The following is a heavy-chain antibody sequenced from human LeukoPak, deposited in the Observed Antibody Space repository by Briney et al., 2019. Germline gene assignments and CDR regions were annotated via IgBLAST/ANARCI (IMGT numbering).Heavy chain of an antibody. V-gene: IGHV6-1*01. Sequence: QTLSLTCAISGDSVSSNSAAWNWIRQSPSRGLEWLGRAYYRSKWYNGYAVSMKSRITINPDTSKNQFSLQLNSVTPEDTAVYYCAREFAPDYYDSSGYQYYFDYWGQGTLVTVSS. J-gene: IGHJ4*02. CDR3: AREFAPDYYDSSGYQYYFDY. D-gene: IGHD3-22*01. CDR1: GDSVSSNSAA. CDR2: AYYRSKWYN.